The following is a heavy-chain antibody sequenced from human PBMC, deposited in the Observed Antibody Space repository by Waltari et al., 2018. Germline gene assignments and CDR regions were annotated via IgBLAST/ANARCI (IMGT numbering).Heavy chain of an antibody. D-gene: IGHD1-26*01. Sequence: EVQLVESGGGLVQPGGSLRLSCAASGFTFSSYEMNWVRQAPGKGLEWDSYISSIGSTIYYAKSVKGRFTITRDNAKNSLYLQMNSLRAEDTAVYYCASVSGSYYANLDYWGQGTLVTVSS. CDR1: GFTFSSYE. J-gene: IGHJ4*02. CDR3: ASVSGSYYANLDY. V-gene: IGHV3-48*03. CDR2: ISSIGSTI.